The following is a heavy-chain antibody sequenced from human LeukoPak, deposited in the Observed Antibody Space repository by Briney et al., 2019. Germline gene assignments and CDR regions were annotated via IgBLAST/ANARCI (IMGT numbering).Heavy chain of an antibody. V-gene: IGHV3-21*01. D-gene: IGHD6-13*01. J-gene: IGHJ5*02. CDR1: GFTFSSYS. CDR2: IRSSSSYI. Sequence: GGSLRLSCAASGFTFSSYSMNWVRQAPGKGLEWVSSIRSSSSYIYYADSVKGRFTISRDNSKNTLYLQMNSLRAEDTAVYYCASAGYSSSWYGNNWFDPWGQGTLVTVSS. CDR3: ASAGYSSSWYGNNWFDP.